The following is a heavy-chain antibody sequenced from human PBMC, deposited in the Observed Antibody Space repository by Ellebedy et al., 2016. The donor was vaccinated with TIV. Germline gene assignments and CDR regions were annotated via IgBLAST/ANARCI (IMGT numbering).Heavy chain of an antibody. J-gene: IGHJ5*02. D-gene: IGHD4-17*01. CDR2: IYSGGGT. CDR3: ARDPGGGGAYGDNWFDP. CDR1: GFTFSSYG. Sequence: GGSLRLSCAASGFTFSSYGMHWVRQAPGKGLEWVSIIYSGGGTNYTDSVRGRFTISRDDSKNTLSLQMNSLRGEDTAVYYCARDPGGGGAYGDNWFDPWGRGTLVTVSS. V-gene: IGHV3-66*01.